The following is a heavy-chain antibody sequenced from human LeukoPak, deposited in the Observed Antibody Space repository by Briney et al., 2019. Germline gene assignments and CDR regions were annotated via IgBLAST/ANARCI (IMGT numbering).Heavy chain of an antibody. CDR3: AEVVTATRGEVAFDI. D-gene: IGHD2-21*02. V-gene: IGHV4-38-2*02. CDR1: GYSISSGYY. J-gene: IGHJ3*02. CDR2: IYHSGST. Sequence: PSETLSLTCTVSGYSISSGYYWGWIRPPPGKGLEWIGSIYHSGSTYYNPSLKSRVTISVDTSKNQFSLKLTSVTAADTAVYYCAEVVTATRGEVAFDIWGQGTLVTVSS.